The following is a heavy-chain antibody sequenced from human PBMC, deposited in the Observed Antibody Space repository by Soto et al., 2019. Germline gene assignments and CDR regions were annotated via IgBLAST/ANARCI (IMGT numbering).Heavy chain of an antibody. V-gene: IGHV4-4*02. CDR3: ARDLGAVAGLNWFDP. CDR1: GGSISSSNW. D-gene: IGHD6-19*01. J-gene: IGHJ5*02. CDR2: IYHSGST. Sequence: PSETLSLTCAVSGGSISSSNWWSWVRQPPGKGLEWIGEIYHSGSTNYNPSLKSRVTISVDKSKNQFSLKLSSVTAADTAVYYCARDLGAVAGLNWFDPWGQGTLVTVSS.